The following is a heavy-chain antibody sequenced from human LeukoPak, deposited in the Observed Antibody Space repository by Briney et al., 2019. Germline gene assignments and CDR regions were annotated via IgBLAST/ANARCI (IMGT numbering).Heavy chain of an antibody. CDR3: AKAGYMTATYDAFDI. D-gene: IGHD1-26*01. CDR2: IYNSGST. Sequence: SQTLSLTCTVSGGSISSASYYWIWIRQPAGKGLEWIGRIYNSGSTNYNPSLKSRVTISVDTSKNQFSLKLSSVTAADTAVYYCAKAGYMTATYDAFDIWGQGTMVTVSS. V-gene: IGHV4-61*02. J-gene: IGHJ3*02. CDR1: GGSISSASYY.